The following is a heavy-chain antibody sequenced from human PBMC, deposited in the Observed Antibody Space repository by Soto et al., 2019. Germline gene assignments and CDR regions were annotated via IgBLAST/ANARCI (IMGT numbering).Heavy chain of an antibody. Sequence: QVQLVQSGAELQKPGSSVTVSCKAPGGTLSSYSFSWVRQAPGHGLEWMGGIIPIFGTADYAQKFQGRFTITADKSTSTVYMQLSSLTSEDTAVYYGATDPYSESISGGYFDYWGQGTLVTVSS. J-gene: IGHJ4*02. D-gene: IGHD2-15*01. V-gene: IGHV1-69*06. CDR1: GGTLSSYS. CDR2: IIPIFGTA. CDR3: ATDPYSESISGGYFDY.